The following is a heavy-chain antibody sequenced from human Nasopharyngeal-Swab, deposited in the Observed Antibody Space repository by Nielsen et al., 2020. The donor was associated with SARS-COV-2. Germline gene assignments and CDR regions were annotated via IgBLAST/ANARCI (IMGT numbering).Heavy chain of an antibody. CDR3: ARRSWFRDIFD. Sequence: WIRQPPGKGLEWIGEINHSGSTNYNPSLKSRVTISVDKSKNQFSLKLSSVTAADMAVYYCARRSWFRDIFDWGQGTLGTVSS. CDR2: INHSGST. D-gene: IGHD3-10*01. V-gene: IGHV4-4*02. J-gene: IGHJ4*02.